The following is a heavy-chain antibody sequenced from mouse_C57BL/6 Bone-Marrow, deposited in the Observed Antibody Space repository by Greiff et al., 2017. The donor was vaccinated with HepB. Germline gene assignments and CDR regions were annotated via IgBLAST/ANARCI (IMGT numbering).Heavy chain of an antibody. J-gene: IGHJ3*01. CDR2: IRLKSDNYAT. V-gene: IGHV6-3*01. CDR1: GFTFSNYW. Sequence: EVHLVESGGGLVQPGGSMILSCVASGFTFSNYWMNWVRQSPEKGLEWVAQIRLKSDNYATLYAESVKGRFTISSDDSKTSVYLQMNNLRAEDTGIYYCTDPSWFAYWGQGTLVTVSA. CDR3: TDPSWFAY.